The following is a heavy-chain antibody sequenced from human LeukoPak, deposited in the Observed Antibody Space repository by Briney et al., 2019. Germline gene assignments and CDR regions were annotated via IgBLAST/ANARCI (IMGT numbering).Heavy chain of an antibody. CDR2: ITPSGGST. CDR1: GYTFTSYD. V-gene: IGHV1-46*01. J-gene: IGHJ5*02. CDR3: ARDNSVGDYAWWFDP. D-gene: IGHD1-26*01. Sequence: GASVKVSCKASGYTFTSYDINWVRQATGQGLEWLGLITPSGGSTWYAQKFQGRVTMTRDMSTSTDHMELSSLRSEDTAVYYCARDNSVGDYAWWFDPWGQGTLVTVSS.